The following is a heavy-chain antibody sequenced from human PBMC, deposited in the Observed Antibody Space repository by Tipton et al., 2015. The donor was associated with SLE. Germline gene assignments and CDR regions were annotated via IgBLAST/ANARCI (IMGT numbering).Heavy chain of an antibody. CDR3: ARTLMRYSSSWPGDY. CDR1: GFTFSSYW. Sequence: SLRLSCAASGFTFSSYWMHWVRQAPGKGLVWVSSINSDGSSTSYADSVKGRFTISRDNAKNTLYLQMNSLRAEDTAVYYCARTLMRYSSSWPGDYWGQGTRVTVSS. CDR2: INSDGSST. V-gene: IGHV3-74*01. D-gene: IGHD6-13*01. J-gene: IGHJ4*02.